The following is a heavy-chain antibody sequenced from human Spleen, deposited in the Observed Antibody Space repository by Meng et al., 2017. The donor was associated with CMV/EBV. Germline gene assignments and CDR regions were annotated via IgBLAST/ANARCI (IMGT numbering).Heavy chain of an antibody. CDR2: INHSGST. CDR3: ARLPDYYDSRDF. CDR1: GGSFSGYY. D-gene: IGHD3-22*01. Sequence: QVQLQQWGAGLFKPSETLSLPCAGYGGSFSGYYWSWIRQPPGKGLEWIGEINHSGSTNYNPSLKSRVTISVDTSKNQFSLKLSSVTAADTAVYYCARLPDYYDSRDFWGQGTLVTVSS. V-gene: IGHV4-34*01. J-gene: IGHJ4*02.